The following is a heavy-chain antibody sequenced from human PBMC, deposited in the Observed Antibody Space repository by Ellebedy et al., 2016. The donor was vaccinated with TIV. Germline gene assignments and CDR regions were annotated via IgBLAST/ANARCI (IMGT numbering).Heavy chain of an antibody. J-gene: IGHJ5*02. Sequence: AASVKVSCKASGYSFTSYGISWVRQAPGQGLEWMGWISANNGNTNYAQMLQGRVTMTTDTFTSTAYMELRSLRSDDTAVYYCARYCNSTTCSNWFDPWGQGTLVTVSS. CDR1: GYSFTSYG. CDR3: ARYCNSTTCSNWFDP. CDR2: ISANNGNT. V-gene: IGHV1-18*01. D-gene: IGHD2-2*01.